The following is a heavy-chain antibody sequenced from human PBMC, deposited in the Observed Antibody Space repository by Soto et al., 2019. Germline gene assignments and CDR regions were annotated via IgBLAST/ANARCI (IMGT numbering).Heavy chain of an antibody. D-gene: IGHD5-12*01. CDR1: GFTFSSYG. CDR3: AKDGDGYDYYYYGMDV. Sequence: QVQLVESGGGVVQPGRSLRLSCAASGFTFSSYGMHWVRQAPGKGLEWVAVISYDGSNKYYADSVKGRFTISRDNSKNTLNLQMNSLRAEDTAVYYCAKDGDGYDYYYYGMDVWGQGTTVTVSS. CDR2: ISYDGSNK. J-gene: IGHJ6*02. V-gene: IGHV3-30*18.